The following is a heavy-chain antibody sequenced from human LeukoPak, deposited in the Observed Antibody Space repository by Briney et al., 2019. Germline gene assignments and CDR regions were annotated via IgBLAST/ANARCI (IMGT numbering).Heavy chain of an antibody. CDR1: GFTFDDYA. CDR2: VSWNSGSI. D-gene: IGHD3-22*01. CDR3: AKAPTPDYYDSSGYFVY. Sequence: LRLSCAASGFTFDDYAMHWVRQAPGKGLEWVSGVSWNSGSIGYADSVKGRFTISRDNAKNSLYLQMNSLRAEDTALYYCAKAPTPDYYDSSGYFVYWGQGTLVTVSS. J-gene: IGHJ4*02. V-gene: IGHV3-9*01.